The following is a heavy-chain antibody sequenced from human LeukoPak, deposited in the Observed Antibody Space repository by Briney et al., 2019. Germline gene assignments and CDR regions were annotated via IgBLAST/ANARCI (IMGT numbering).Heavy chain of an antibody. D-gene: IGHD3-22*01. V-gene: IGHV3-48*04. Sequence: PGRSLRLSCAASGFTFSSYGMHWVRQAPGKGLEWVSYISSSGSTIYYADSVKGRFTISRDNAKNSLYLQMNSLRAEDTAVYYCARDIRYYYDSSGYLNWGQGTLVTVSS. CDR1: GFTFSSYG. J-gene: IGHJ4*02. CDR3: ARDIRYYYDSSGYLN. CDR2: ISSSGSTI.